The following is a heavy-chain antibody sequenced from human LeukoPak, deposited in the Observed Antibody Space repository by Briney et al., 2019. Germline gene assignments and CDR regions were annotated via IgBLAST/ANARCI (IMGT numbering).Heavy chain of an antibody. CDR2: INHSGST. D-gene: IGHD3-16*01. V-gene: IGHV4-34*01. Sequence: ASETLSLTCAVYGGSFSGYYWSWIRQPPGKGLEWIGEINHSGSTNYNPSLKSRVTISVDTSKNQFSLKLSSVTAADTAVYYCARETSQKGAHYMDVWGKGTTVTISS. J-gene: IGHJ6*03. CDR1: GGSFSGYY. CDR3: ARETSQKGAHYMDV.